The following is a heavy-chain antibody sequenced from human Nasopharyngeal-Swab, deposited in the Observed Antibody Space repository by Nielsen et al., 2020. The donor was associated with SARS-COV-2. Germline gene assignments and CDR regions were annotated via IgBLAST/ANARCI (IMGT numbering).Heavy chain of an antibody. D-gene: IGHD5-18*01. CDR3: ARDRGAAMAGRGWIGGVYYYGMDV. Sequence: ASVKVSCKASGYTFTSYDINWVRQATGQGLEWMGWMNPNSGNTGYAQKFQGRVAMTRNTSISPAYMELSSLRSEDTAVYYCARDRGAAMAGRGWIGGVYYYGMDVWGQGTTVTVSS. CDR2: MNPNSGNT. CDR1: GYTFTSYD. V-gene: IGHV1-8*01. J-gene: IGHJ6*02.